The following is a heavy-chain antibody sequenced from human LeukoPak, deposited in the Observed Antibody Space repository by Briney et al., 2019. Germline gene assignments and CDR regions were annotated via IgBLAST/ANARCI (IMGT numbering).Heavy chain of an antibody. Sequence: SETLSLTCTVSGGSISSYYWSWIRQPAGKGLEWIGRIYTSGSTNYNPSLKSRVTMSVDTSKNQFSLKLSSVTAADTAVYYCARDAGSSWYDNWFDPWGQGTLVTVSS. J-gene: IGHJ5*02. CDR2: IYTSGST. CDR1: GGSISSYY. V-gene: IGHV4-4*07. CDR3: ARDAGSSWYDNWFDP. D-gene: IGHD6-13*01.